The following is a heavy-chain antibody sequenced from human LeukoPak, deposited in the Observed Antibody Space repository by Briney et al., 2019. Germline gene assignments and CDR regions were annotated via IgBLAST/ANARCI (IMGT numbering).Heavy chain of an antibody. CDR2: INHSGST. CDR1: SGSFSGYY. V-gene: IGHV4-34*01. CDR3: AREHLRFGNDY. Sequence: SETLSLTCAVYSGSFSGYYWSWIRQPPGKGLEWIGEINHSGSTNYNPSLKSRVTISVDTSKNQFSLKLSSVTAADTAVYYCAREHLRFGNDYWGQGTLVTVSS. D-gene: IGHD3-3*01. J-gene: IGHJ4*02.